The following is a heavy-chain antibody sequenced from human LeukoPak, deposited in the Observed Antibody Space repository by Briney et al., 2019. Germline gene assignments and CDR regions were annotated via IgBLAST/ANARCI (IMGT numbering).Heavy chain of an antibody. Sequence: EASVKVSCKASVYTFTGYYMYWVRQAPGQGLAWMGWINPNSDGTNYAQKFQGRVTMTTDTSISTAYMELSRLTSDDTAVYYCARDSTFGELPHWGQGTLVTVSS. D-gene: IGHD3-10*01. J-gene: IGHJ4*02. CDR3: ARDSTFGELPH. CDR2: INPNSDGT. V-gene: IGHV1-2*02. CDR1: VYTFTGYY.